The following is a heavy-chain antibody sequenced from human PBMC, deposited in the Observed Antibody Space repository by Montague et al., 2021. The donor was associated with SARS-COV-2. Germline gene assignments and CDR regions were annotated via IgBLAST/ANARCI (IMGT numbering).Heavy chain of an antibody. J-gene: IGHJ4*02. Sequence: SETLSLTCTVSGGSISSDYWSWSRQPPGKGLEWIGYTYYSGGTNYNPSLKSRGTISADTSKNQFSLKLSSVTAADTAVYYCARGFDYWGQGTLVTVSS. CDR1: GGSISSDY. CDR3: ARGFDY. CDR2: TYYSGGT. V-gene: IGHV4-59*01.